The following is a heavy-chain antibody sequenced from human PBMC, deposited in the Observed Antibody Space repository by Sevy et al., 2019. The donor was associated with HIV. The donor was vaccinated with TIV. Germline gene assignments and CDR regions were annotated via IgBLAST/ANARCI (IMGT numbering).Heavy chain of an antibody. CDR3: ASVYYDFWSGYYPPLD. CDR2: INHSGST. J-gene: IGHJ4*02. V-gene: IGHV4-34*01. D-gene: IGHD3-3*01. CDR1: GGSFSGYY. Sequence: SETLSLTCAVYGGSFSGYYWSWIRQPPGKGLEWIGQINHSGSTNYNPSLKSRVTISLDTSRNHFSLKLSSVTAADTAVYYCASVYYDFWSGYYPPLDWAQRTLVTVSS.